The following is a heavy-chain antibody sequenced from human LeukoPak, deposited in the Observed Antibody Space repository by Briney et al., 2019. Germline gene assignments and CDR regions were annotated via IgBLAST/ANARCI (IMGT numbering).Heavy chain of an antibody. CDR1: GFTFGSYS. CDR2: ISSSSSYI. CDR3: ARDGSPRKNYDFWSGYPNWFDP. V-gene: IGHV3-21*01. Sequence: GGSLRLSCAASGFTFGSYSMNWVRQAPGKGLEWVSSISSSSSYIYYADSVKGRFTISRDNAKNSLYLQMNSLRAEDTAVYYCARDGSPRKNYDFWSGYPNWFDPWGQGTLVTVSS. D-gene: IGHD3-3*01. J-gene: IGHJ5*02.